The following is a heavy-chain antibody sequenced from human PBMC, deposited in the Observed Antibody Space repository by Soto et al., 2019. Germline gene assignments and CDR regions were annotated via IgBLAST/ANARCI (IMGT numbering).Heavy chain of an antibody. CDR3: ARLFDTSGWYDY. J-gene: IGHJ4*02. CDR2: IYPGDSDT. V-gene: IGHV5-51*01. Sequence: EFLKTSFKGFGYSCTSYWIGWVRQMPGKGLERMGIIYPGDSDTRYSPSFQGQVTISADKSITTTYLQWSSLKASDTAIYYCARLFDTSGWYDYWGQGTLVTVSS. CDR1: GYSCTSYW. D-gene: IGHD6-19*01.